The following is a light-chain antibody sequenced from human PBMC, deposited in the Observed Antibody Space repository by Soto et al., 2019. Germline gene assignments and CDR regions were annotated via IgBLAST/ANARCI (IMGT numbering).Light chain of an antibody. V-gene: IGLV2-11*01. Sequence: QSALTPPRSVSGSPGQSVTISCTGTSSDVGGYNYVTWYQQHPGRAPKVMIYDVKTRPSGVPDRFSGSKSGNTASLTISELQAEDEADYYCYSYAGSYTFVFGTGTKLTVL. CDR3: YSYAGSYTFV. J-gene: IGLJ1*01. CDR1: SSDVGGYNY. CDR2: DVK.